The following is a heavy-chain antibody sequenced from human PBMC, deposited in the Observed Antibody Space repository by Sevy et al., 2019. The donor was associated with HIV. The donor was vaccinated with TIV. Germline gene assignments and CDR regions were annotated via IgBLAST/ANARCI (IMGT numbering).Heavy chain of an antibody. J-gene: IGHJ4*02. CDR2: ISAYNGDT. V-gene: IGHV1-18*04. D-gene: IGHD6-19*01. CDR1: GYTFTSYG. Sequence: ASVKVSCKASGYTFTSYGVSWVRQAPGQGLEYMGWISAYNGDTNYAQKVQGRVTMTTDTSTSTAYMGLRSLTTDDTAVYYCARGFAVADYYFDYWGQGTLVTVSS. CDR3: ARGFAVADYYFDY.